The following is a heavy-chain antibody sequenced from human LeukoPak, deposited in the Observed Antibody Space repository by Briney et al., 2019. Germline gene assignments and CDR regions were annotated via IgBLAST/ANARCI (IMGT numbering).Heavy chain of an antibody. D-gene: IGHD4-17*01. CDR2: INHSGST. CDR1: GGSFSGYY. Sequence: SETLSLTCAVYGGSFSGYYWSRIRQPPGKGLEWIGEINHSGSTNYNPSLKSRVTISVDTSKNQFSLKLSSVTAADTAVYYCARVTVTPPYYYYYYMDVWGKGTTVTISS. V-gene: IGHV4-34*01. CDR3: ARVTVTPPYYYYYYMDV. J-gene: IGHJ6*03.